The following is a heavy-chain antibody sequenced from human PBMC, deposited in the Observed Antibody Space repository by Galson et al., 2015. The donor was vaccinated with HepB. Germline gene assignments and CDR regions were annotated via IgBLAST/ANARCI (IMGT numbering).Heavy chain of an antibody. CDR3: AKANYPGYCSGERSGNCFPLYNFDC. J-gene: IGHJ4*02. CDR1: GFTFSNYA. V-gene: IGHV3-23*01. Sequence: SLRLCCAASGFTFSNYALNWVRQGPGKRLEWVAAISGSGATTYYAESVKGRFTISRDNSKNTLHLEMDSLRADDTAVYYCAKANYPGYCSGERSGNCFPLYNFDCWGQGTLVTVSS. CDR2: ISGSGATT. D-gene: IGHD2-15*01.